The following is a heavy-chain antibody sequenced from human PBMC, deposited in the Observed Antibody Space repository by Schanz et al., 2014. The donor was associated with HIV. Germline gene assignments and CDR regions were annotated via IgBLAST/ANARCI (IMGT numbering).Heavy chain of an antibody. D-gene: IGHD3-22*01. CDR2: MNPNSGNT. J-gene: IGHJ5*02. Sequence: QVQLVQSGAEVKKPGASVKVSCKASGYTFSNFDINWVRQATGQGLEWMGWMNPNSGNTGYAQKFRGRVPMTRTTSTGTAYMELSSLRSDDTAVYYCARGRRDVSMIVLYWLDPWGQGTLVTVS. CDR3: ARGRRDVSMIVLYWLDP. V-gene: IGHV1-8*01. CDR1: GYTFSNFD.